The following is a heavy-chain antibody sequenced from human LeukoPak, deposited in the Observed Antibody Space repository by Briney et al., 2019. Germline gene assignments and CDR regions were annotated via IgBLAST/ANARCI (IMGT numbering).Heavy chain of an antibody. CDR1: GYTLTNYW. Sequence: GESLKISCKGSGYTLTNYWIGWVRQMPGKGLEWMGIIYPGDSDTRCSPSFQGQVTISADKSISTAYLQWSSLKAPDTAMYYCARRVAYNYAFDFWGQGTLVTVSS. CDR3: ARRVAYNYAFDF. D-gene: IGHD5-18*01. V-gene: IGHV5-51*01. J-gene: IGHJ4*02. CDR2: IYPGDSDT.